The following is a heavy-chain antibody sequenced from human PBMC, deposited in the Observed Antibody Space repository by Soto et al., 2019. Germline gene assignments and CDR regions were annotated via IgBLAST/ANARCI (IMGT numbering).Heavy chain of an antibody. CDR1: GGTISRYY. V-gene: IGHV4-59*01. CDR2: MYNTGST. J-gene: IGHJ6*02. D-gene: IGHD2-21*02. Sequence: QVQLQESGPGLVKPSETLSLTCTVSGGTISRYYWSWIRQPLGKGLEWIGYMYNTGSTVYNPSFKSRVTISVDTSKNQFSLKLNSVTAADTAVYYCARDLRGYCGTDCYPLDVWGQGTTVTVSS. CDR3: ARDLRGYCGTDCYPLDV.